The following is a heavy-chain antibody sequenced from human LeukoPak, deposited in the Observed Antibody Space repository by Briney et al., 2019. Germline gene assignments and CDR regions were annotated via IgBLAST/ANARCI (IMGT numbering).Heavy chain of an antibody. J-gene: IGHJ4*02. Sequence: PGGSLRLSCSASGFTFSSCAMHWVRQAPGTGLEYVSTVNANGGSTFYADSVKGRFTVSRDNSKNTLYLQMRSLRAEDTAVYYCARDITDDSSAYPDYWGQGTLVTVSS. CDR3: ARDITDDSSAYPDY. CDR2: VNANGGST. V-gene: IGHV3-64D*06. CDR1: GFTFSSCA. D-gene: IGHD3-22*01.